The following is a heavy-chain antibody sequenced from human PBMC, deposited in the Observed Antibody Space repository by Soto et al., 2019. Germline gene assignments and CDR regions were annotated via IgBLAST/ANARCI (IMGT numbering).Heavy chain of an antibody. CDR3: ARDRGEYTSSWFWYFSH. CDR2: LNIAGTI. CDR1: GASISSFN. D-gene: IGHD6-13*01. Sequence: SETLSLTCSVSGASISSFNWNWVRQPAGKGPEWVGRLNIAGTINYNPSLKSRITMSMDTSKNQISLHLRSVTAADTAIYYCARDRGEYTSSWFWYFSHWGHGTLVTV. J-gene: IGHJ2*01. V-gene: IGHV4-4*07.